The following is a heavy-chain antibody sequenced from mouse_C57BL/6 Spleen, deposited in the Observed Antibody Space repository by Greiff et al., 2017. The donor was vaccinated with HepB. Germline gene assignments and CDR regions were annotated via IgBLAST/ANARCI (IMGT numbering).Heavy chain of an antibody. J-gene: IGHJ1*03. CDR3: ARDSFYYDSSYGYFDV. CDR2: INYDGSST. V-gene: IGHV5-16*01. Sequence: EVKLVESEGGLVQPGSSMKLSCTASGFTFSDYYMAWVRQVPEKGLEWVANINYDGSSTYYLDSLKSRFIISRDNAKNILYLQMSSLKSEDTATYYCARDSFYYDSSYGYFDVWGTGTTVTVSS. D-gene: IGHD1-1*01. CDR1: GFTFSDYY.